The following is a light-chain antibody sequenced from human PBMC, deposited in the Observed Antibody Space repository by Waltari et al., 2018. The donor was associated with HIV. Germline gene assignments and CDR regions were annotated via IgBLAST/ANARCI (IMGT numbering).Light chain of an antibody. V-gene: IGLV2-11*01. CDR3: CSYTGTYTLL. CDR1: SSAVGDYNY. J-gene: IGLJ3*02. CDR2: DVT. Sequence: QSALTQPRSVSGSPGQSVTISCTGPSSAVGDYNYVSWYQQHPGKAPKVMIYDVTKRPSGVPDRFSGSKSGNTASLTISGLQAEDEADYYCCSYTGTYTLLFGGGTKLTVL.